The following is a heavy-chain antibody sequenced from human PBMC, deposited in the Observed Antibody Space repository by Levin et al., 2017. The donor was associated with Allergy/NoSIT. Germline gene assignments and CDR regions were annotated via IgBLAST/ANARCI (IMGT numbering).Heavy chain of an antibody. CDR1: TGSISPYY. CDR3: ARGGDSGDHKNFDY. CDR2: ISYSGTT. V-gene: IGHV4-59*13. Sequence: SQTLSLTCSVSTGSISPYYWSWIRQPPGKGLEWIGYISYSGTTKYNPSLKSRVTMSVDTSNSQFSLRLTSVTTPDTAVYYCARGGDSGDHKNFDYWGQGTLVTVSS. D-gene: IGHD4-17*01. J-gene: IGHJ4*02.